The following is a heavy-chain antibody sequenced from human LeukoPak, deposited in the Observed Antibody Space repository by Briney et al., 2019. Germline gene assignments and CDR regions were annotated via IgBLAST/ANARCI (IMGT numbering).Heavy chain of an antibody. CDR1: GGSISSYY. CDR2: IHYSGNT. Sequence: PSETLSLTCTVSGGSISSYYWSWIRQPPGKGLEWIGYIHYSGNTNYNPSLKSRVTISLVTSKNQFSLKLKSVTAADTAVYYCARGGYYGSGNDFRFDPWGQGTLVTVSS. V-gene: IGHV4-59*01. CDR3: ARGGYYGSGNDFRFDP. D-gene: IGHD3-10*01. J-gene: IGHJ5*02.